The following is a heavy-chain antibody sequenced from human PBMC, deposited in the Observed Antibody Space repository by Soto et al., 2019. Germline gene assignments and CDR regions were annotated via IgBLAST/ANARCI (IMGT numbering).Heavy chain of an antibody. J-gene: IGHJ5*02. Sequence: PSETLSLTCAVYGGSFSGYYWSWIRQPPGKGLEWIGEINHSGSTNYNPSLKSRVTISVDTSKNQFSLKLSSVTAADTAVYYCARGRAILWFREGNWFDPWGQGTLVTVSS. CDR2: INHSGST. CDR1: GGSFSGYY. CDR3: ARGRAILWFREGNWFDP. V-gene: IGHV4-34*01. D-gene: IGHD3-10*01.